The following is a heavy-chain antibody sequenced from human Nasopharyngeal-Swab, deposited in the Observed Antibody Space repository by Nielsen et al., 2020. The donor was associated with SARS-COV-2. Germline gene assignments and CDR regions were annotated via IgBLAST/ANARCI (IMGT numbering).Heavy chain of an antibody. D-gene: IGHD2-2*01. J-gene: IGHJ6*03. V-gene: IGHV4-34*01. CDR3: ARGGAGVVPSPVLGLGPYYSYYYMDV. CDR2: VSQGGGT. Sequence: RQAPGNGLEWIGEVSQGGGTNYNPSLKNRVTISVATSKSQFSLKLSSVTAAETAVYYCARGGAGVVPSPVLGLGPYYSYYYMDVWGKGTTVTVSS.